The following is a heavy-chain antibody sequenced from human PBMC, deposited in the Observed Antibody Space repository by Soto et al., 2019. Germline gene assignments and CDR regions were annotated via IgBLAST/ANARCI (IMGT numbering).Heavy chain of an antibody. Sequence: PGGSLRLSCAASGFTFGSYAMSWVRQAPGKGLEWVSAISGSGGSTYYADSVKGRFTISRDNSKNTLYLQMNSLRAEDTAVYYCAKDSYYDSSGYYYVDYFDYWGQGTLVTVSS. CDR2: ISGSGGST. CDR1: GFTFGSYA. V-gene: IGHV3-23*01. CDR3: AKDSYYDSSGYYYVDYFDY. D-gene: IGHD3-22*01. J-gene: IGHJ4*02.